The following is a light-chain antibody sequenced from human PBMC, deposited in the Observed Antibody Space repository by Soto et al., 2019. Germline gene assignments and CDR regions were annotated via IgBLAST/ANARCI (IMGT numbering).Light chain of an antibody. J-gene: IGKJ5*01. V-gene: IGKV3-11*01. Sequence: EVVLTQSPVNLSLSPGERATLSCRASQSFRGLLAWYQQKPGQAPRLLIYDAYNRATGIPPRFSGSGSGTDFTLTISSLEPVDSAVYYCQQRHMWPITFGQGTRLEIK. CDR3: QQRHMWPIT. CDR2: DAY. CDR1: QSFRGL.